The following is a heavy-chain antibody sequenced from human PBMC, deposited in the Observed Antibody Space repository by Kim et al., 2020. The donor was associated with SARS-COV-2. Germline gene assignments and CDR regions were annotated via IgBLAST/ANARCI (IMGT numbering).Heavy chain of an antibody. CDR3: ARDLPYCTNTNCYNRSFDP. V-gene: IGHV6-1*01. CDR1: GDSVSSNSAA. Sequence: SQTLSLTCDISGDSVSSNSAAWNWIRQSPSRGLEWLGRTYYRSKWYNDYALSVRSRIIINPDTSKNQFSLQLTSVTPEDTAVYYCARDLPYCTNTNCYNRSFDPWGQGTVVTVSS. J-gene: IGHJ5*02. D-gene: IGHD2-8*01. CDR2: TYYRSKWYN.